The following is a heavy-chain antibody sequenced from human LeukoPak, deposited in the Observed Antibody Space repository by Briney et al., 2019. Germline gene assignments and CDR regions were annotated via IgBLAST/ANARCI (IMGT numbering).Heavy chain of an antibody. CDR2: MNPNSGNT. J-gene: IGHJ4*02. Sequence: ASVKVSCKASGYTFTSYDINWVRQATGQGLEWMGWMNPNSGNTGYAQKFQGRVTITRNTSISTAYMELSSLRSEDTAVYYCARGKGSITIFGVVITYLFDYWGQGTLVTVSS. CDR3: ARGKGSITIFGVVITYLFDY. CDR1: GYTFTSYD. D-gene: IGHD3-3*01. V-gene: IGHV1-8*03.